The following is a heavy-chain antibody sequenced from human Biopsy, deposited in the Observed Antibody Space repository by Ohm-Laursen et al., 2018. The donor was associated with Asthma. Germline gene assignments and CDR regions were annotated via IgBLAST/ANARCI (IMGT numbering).Heavy chain of an antibody. V-gene: IGHV4-30-2*01. Sequence: TLSLTCAVSGGSISCGGYSWSWIRQPPGKGLEWIGYIFHRGTTYYNPSLTSRVTISVDRSKNQFSLKLSSVTAADTAVYYCARVKDGYNFDYWGQGTLVTVSS. D-gene: IGHD5-24*01. CDR2: IFHRGTT. J-gene: IGHJ4*02. CDR1: GGSISCGGYS. CDR3: ARVKDGYNFDY.